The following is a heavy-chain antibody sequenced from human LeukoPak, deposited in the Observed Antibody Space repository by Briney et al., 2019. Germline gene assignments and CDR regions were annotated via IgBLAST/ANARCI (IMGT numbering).Heavy chain of an antibody. CDR2: IYYSGGKT. CDR1: GFAFSTYA. V-gene: IGHV3-23*01. CDR3: AKDQGPATVPRRFDY. D-gene: IGHD4-11*01. J-gene: IGHJ4*02. Sequence: GGSLRLSCAASGFAFSTYAMSWVRQAPGKGLEWVSTIYYSGGKTYSADSVKGRFTISRDNANNTLYLQMNSLRAEDTAIYYCAKDQGPATVPRRFDYWGQGTLVTVSS.